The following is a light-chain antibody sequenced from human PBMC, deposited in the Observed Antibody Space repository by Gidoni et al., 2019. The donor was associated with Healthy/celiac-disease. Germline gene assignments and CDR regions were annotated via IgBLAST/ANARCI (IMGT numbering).Light chain of an antibody. CDR2: DSS. CDR3: QQYNNHLVYT. J-gene: IGKJ2*01. Sequence: DIQMTPSPSSLSASVGDRVTITCTESQDISNYLHWYQQKPGKAPKLLIYDSSKLETGVPSRFSGSGSGTDFTFTISSLQPEDIATYYCQQYNNHLVYTFGQGTKLEIK. CDR1: QDISNY. V-gene: IGKV1-33*01.